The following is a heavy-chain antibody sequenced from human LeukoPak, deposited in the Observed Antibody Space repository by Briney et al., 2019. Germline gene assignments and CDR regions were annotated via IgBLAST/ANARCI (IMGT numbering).Heavy chain of an antibody. D-gene: IGHD3-10*01. J-gene: IGHJ4*02. V-gene: IGHV1-2*02. CDR2: INPNSGGT. CDR3: ARDWGAYYYESGTSSHFDY. Sequence: ASVKVSCKASGYTITNNYMHWVRQAPGQGLEWMGWINPNSGGTNYAQKFQGRVTMTRDTSISTAYMELSRLRSDDTAVYYCARDWGAYYYESGTSSHFDYWGQGTLVTVSS. CDR1: GYTITNNY.